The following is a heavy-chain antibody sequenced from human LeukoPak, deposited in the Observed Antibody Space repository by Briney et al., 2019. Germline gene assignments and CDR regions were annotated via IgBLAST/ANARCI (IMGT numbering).Heavy chain of an antibody. CDR2: MYHSGSA. V-gene: IGHV4-38-2*02. D-gene: IGHD3-22*01. Sequence: SETLSLTCTVSGYSINSAYYWGWIRQPPGKGLEWIGSMYHSGSAYYNPSLHSRVTISVDTSKNQFSLKLTSVTAADTAVYYCARGPYKYDGSGAFDIWGQGTKVTVSS. CDR3: ARGPYKYDGSGAFDI. CDR1: GYSINSAYY. J-gene: IGHJ3*02.